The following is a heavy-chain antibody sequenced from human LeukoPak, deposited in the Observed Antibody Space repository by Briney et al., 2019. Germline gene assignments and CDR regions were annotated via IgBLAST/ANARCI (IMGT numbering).Heavy chain of an antibody. CDR1: GGSISSSSYY. Sequence: PSETLSLTCTVSGGSISSSSYYWGWIRQPPGKGLEWIGSIYYSGSTYYNPSLKSRVTISVDTSKNQFSLELSPVTAADTAVYYCARSYGTPSGSYLERPYYFDYWGQGTLVTVSS. CDR2: IYYSGST. CDR3: ARSYGTPSGSYLERPYYFDY. D-gene: IGHD3-10*01. V-gene: IGHV4-39*01. J-gene: IGHJ4*02.